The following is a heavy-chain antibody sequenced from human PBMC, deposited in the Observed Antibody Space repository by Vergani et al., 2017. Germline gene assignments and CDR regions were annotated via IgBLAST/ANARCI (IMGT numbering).Heavy chain of an antibody. J-gene: IGHJ5*02. D-gene: IGHD4-23*01. CDR3: AKSLWQETTVENPWCWFDP. Sequence: EVQLVESGGGLVQPGRSLRLSCAASGFTFDDYAMHWVRQAPGKGLEWVSGIRWNSGSIGYADSVKGRITISSDNAKNSLYLQMNSRRAEDTSLYYCAKSLWQETTVENPWCWFDPWGQGTLVTVSS. CDR2: IRWNSGSI. V-gene: IGHV3-9*01. CDR1: GFTFDDYA.